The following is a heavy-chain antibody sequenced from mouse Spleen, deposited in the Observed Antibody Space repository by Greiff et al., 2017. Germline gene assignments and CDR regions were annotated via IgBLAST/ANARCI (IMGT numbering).Heavy chain of an antibody. CDR2: ISNGGGST. CDR1: GFTFSDYY. D-gene: IGHD4-1*01. CDR3: ARLTGSYAMDY. J-gene: IGHJ4*01. Sequence: VESGGGLVQPGGSLKLSCAASGFTFSDYYMYWVRQTPEKRLEWVAYISNGGGSTYYPDTVKGRFTISRDNAKNTLYLQMSRLKSEDTAMYYCARLTGSYAMDYWGQGTSVTVSS. V-gene: IGHV5-12*01.